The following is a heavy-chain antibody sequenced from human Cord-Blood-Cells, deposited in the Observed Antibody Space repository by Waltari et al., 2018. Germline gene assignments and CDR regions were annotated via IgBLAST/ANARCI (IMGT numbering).Heavy chain of an antibody. CDR2: VKGTADLGEP. D-gene: IGHD6-6*01. J-gene: IGHJ4*02. CDR1: GFTFSNAW. Sequence: EVQLVESGGGLVKLGGSLRLYCADSGFTFSNAWMRWVRQAPGQGQEWVGRVKGTADLGEPDYAAPGKGRITISRERSKNTLYLQINSRKTEDTAVYYCTKYDEYSSSSGDYWGQGTLVTVSS. CDR3: TKYDEYSSSSGDY. V-gene: IGHV3-15*01.